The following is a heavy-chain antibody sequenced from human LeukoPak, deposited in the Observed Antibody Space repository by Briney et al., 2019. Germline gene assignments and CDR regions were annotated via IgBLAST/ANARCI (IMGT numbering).Heavy chain of an antibody. Sequence: SETLSLTCTVSGASISGGSYYWSWIRQPAGKGLDWIGRIYTTGSTNYNPSLKSRVTISVDTSKNQFSLELNSVTAADTAVYYRARSPGGSGTRAFDIWGQGTMVTVSS. CDR1: GASISGGSYY. D-gene: IGHD3-10*01. J-gene: IGHJ3*02. V-gene: IGHV4-61*02. CDR3: ARSPGGSGTRAFDI. CDR2: IYTTGST.